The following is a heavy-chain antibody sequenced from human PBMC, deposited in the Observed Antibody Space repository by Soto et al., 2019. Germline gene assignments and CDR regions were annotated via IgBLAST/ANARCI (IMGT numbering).Heavy chain of an antibody. V-gene: IGHV1-8*01. CDR1: GDTFTSDH. Sequence: QVQLVQSGAEVKKPGASVKVSCKGSGDTFTSDHINWVRQATGQGLEWMGWMNPNSGNTGYAQTLQGRVTMTWDTSISTAYMELSSLRFEDTAMYYCARGHISSTKNWLDPWGQGTLVTVSS. J-gene: IGHJ5*02. CDR2: MNPNSGNT. CDR3: ARGHISSTKNWLDP. D-gene: IGHD6-6*01.